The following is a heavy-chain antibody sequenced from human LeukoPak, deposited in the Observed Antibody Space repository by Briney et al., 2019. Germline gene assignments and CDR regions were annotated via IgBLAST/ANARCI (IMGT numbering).Heavy chain of an antibody. J-gene: IGHJ5*02. CDR3: ARVGVAAAVSLFGWFDP. CDR1: GGSISSYY. D-gene: IGHD6-13*01. CDR2: IYYSGST. V-gene: IGHV4-59*01. Sequence: SETLSLTCTVSGGSISSYYWSWIRQPPGKGLEWIGYIYYSGSTNYNPSLKSRVTISVDTSKNQFSLELSSVTAADTAVYYCARVGVAAAVSLFGWFDPWGQGTLVTVSS.